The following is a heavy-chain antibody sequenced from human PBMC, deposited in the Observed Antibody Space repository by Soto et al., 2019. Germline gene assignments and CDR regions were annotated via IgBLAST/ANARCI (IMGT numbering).Heavy chain of an antibody. D-gene: IGHD3-22*01. CDR2: IYQSGTT. CDR3: ARDSSGRHDY. CDR1: GGSVRSGSYY. V-gene: IGHV4-61*01. J-gene: IGHJ4*02. Sequence: SETLSLTCSVSGGSVRSGSYYWTWIRQPPGKGLEWIGYIYQSGTTNYNASLKSRVTISIDTSKNQFFLKLNSATAADTAVYYCARDSSGRHDYWGQGTLVTSP.